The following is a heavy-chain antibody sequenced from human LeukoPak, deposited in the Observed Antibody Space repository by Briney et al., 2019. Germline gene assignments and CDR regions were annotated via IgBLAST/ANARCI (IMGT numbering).Heavy chain of an antibody. CDR1: GGSFSGYY. J-gene: IGHJ4*02. V-gene: IGHV4-34*01. CDR2: IKDSGSA. D-gene: IGHD6-6*01. Sequence: SETLSLTCAVYGGSFSGYYWSWIRQPPGKGLEWIGEIKDSGSANYNPSLKSRVFISVDTSKNQFSLKLRSVTAADRAVYYCARGKGYTTSSRHRGIDNWGQGTLVTVSS. CDR3: ARGKGYTTSSRHRGIDN.